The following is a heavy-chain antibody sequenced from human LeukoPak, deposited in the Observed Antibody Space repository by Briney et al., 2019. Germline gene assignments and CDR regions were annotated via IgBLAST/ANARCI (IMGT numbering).Heavy chain of an antibody. J-gene: IGHJ4*02. CDR3: ARGNYRPGGYFDY. CDR1: GGSISSGGYY. V-gene: IGHV4-31*03. CDR2: IYYSGST. Sequence: SETLSLTCTVSGGSISSGGYYWSWLRQHPGKGLEWIGYIYYSGSTYYNPSLKSRVTISVDTSKNQFSLKLSSVTAADTAVYYCARGNYRPGGYFDYWGQGTLVTVSS. D-gene: IGHD1-7*01.